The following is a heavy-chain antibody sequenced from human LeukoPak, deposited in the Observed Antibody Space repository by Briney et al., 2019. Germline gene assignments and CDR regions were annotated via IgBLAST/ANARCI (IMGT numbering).Heavy chain of an antibody. CDR1: GGSISSSNYS. J-gene: IGHJ4*02. D-gene: IGHD3-10*01. Sequence: SETLSLTCTVSGGSISSSNYSWVWFRQPPGKSLEWIGSIYYTGITYQNPSLKSRVTISVDTSNNQFSLRLTSVTAADTAVYYCARTGFWVRGVISYCDYWGQGTLVTVSS. CDR2: IYYTGIT. V-gene: IGHV4-39*01. CDR3: ARTGFWVRGVISYCDY.